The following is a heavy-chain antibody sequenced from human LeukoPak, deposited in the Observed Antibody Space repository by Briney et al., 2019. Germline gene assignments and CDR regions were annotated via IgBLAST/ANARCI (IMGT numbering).Heavy chain of an antibody. CDR1: GGSISVGGYY. D-gene: IGHD3-16*02. J-gene: IGHJ3*02. CDR3: ARPLIGEGASDI. CDR2: IYYSGST. V-gene: IGHV4-61*08. Sequence: PSETLSLTCTVSGGSISVGGYYWSWIRQPPGKGLEWIGYIYYSGSTNYNPSLKSRVTISVDTSKNQFSLKLSSVTAADTAVYYCARPLIGEGASDIWGQGTMVTVSS.